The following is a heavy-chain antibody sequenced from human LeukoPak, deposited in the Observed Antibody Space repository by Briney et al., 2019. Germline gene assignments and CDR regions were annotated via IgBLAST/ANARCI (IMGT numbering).Heavy chain of an antibody. V-gene: IGHV3-23*01. D-gene: IGHD6-13*01. CDR2: MSGSGGST. CDR3: AKLGANIAL. Sequence: GGSLRLSCAASGFTFSSYAMSWVRQTPGKGLEWVSSMSGSGGSTYYADSVKGRFTISRDNSKNTLYLQMNSLRVEDTAVYYCAKLGANIALWGQGTLVTVSS. J-gene: IGHJ4*02. CDR1: GFTFSSYA.